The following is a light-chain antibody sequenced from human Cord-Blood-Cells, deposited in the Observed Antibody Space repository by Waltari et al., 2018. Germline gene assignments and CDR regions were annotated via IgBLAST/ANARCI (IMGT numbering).Light chain of an antibody. J-gene: IGKJ5*01. CDR1: QSVSSN. Sequence: IVLTQSPATLSVSPGARATLGCTASQSVSSNLAWYQQKPGQAPRLLIYGASTRATGIPARFSGSGSGTEFTLTISSLQSEDFAVYYCQQYNNWLITFGQGTRLEIK. CDR2: GAS. CDR3: QQYNNWLIT. V-gene: IGKV3-15*01.